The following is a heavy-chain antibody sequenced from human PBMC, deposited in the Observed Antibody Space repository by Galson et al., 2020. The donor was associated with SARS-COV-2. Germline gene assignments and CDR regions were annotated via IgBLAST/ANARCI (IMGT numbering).Heavy chain of an antibody. D-gene: IGHD1-20*01. V-gene: IGHV3-21*01. CDR3: ATGYTTDRRYDY. CDR2: MGGSSNYM. Sequence: GGSLRLSWAASGFIFSSYSMNWVRQAPGKGLEWVSSMGGSSNYMNYADSVKGRFTISRDNPKNSLYLQMNDLRAEDTAVYYCATGYTTDRRYDYWGQGTLVTVSS. CDR1: GFIFSSYS. J-gene: IGHJ4*02.